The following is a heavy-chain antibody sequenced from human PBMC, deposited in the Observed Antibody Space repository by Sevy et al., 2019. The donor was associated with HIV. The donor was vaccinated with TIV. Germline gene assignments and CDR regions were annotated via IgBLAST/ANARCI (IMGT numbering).Heavy chain of an antibody. CDR2: TRNRANGYTT. CDR3: TRDVSAALDY. V-gene: IGHV3-72*01. Sequence: GESRKISCAASGFILSDHYMDWVRQAPGKGLEWVGRTRNRANGYTTEYAASVKGRFTISRDDSKNTLYLQMNSLKSEDTAVYYCTRDVSAALDYWGQGTLVTVSS. D-gene: IGHD6-13*01. CDR1: GFILSDHY. J-gene: IGHJ4*02.